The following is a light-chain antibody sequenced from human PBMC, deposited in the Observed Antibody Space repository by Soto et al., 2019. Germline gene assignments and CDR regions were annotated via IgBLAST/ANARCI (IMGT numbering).Light chain of an antibody. Sequence: EFVLTQSPGTLSLSPGERAALSCRASQTVRNNYLAWYQQKPGQAPRLLIYDASSRATGIPDRFSGGGSGTDFTLTIIRLEPEAFAVYYCQQFSSYPLTFGGGTKVEIK. CDR3: QQFSSYPLT. CDR2: DAS. CDR1: QTVRNNY. J-gene: IGKJ4*01. V-gene: IGKV3-20*01.